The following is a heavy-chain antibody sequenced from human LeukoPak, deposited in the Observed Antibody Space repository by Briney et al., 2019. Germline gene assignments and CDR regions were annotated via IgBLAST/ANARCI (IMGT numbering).Heavy chain of an antibody. D-gene: IGHD3-10*01. J-gene: IGHJ5*02. CDR1: GGSISSGGYS. V-gene: IGHV4-30-4*07. Sequence: SQTLSLTCAVSGGSISSGGYSLSWIRQPPGKGLEWIGYIYYSGGTYYNPSLKSRVTISVDTSKNQFSLKLSSVTAADTAVYYCARHSGRGVGGDWFDPWGQGTLVTVSS. CDR2: IYYSGGT. CDR3: ARHSGRGVGGDWFDP.